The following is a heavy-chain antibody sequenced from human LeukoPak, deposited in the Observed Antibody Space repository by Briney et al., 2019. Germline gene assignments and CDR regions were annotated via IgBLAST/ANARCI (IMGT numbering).Heavy chain of an antibody. CDR3: ARARVIPASFDD. D-gene: IGHD3-16*02. Sequence: PSETLSLTCTVSGGSITFGSYYWTWIRQPAGKGLEWIGRIYTSGRTFYNPSLKSRVTISMDTSMNQFSLRLNSVTAADTAVYCCARARVIPASFDDWGQGALVTVSS. CDR2: IYTSGRT. CDR1: GGSITFGSYY. V-gene: IGHV4-61*02. J-gene: IGHJ4*02.